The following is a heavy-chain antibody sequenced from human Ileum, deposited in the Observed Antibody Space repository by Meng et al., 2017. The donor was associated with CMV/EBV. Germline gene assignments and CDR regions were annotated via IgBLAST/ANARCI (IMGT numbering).Heavy chain of an antibody. CDR2: INPSGGST. D-gene: IGHD3-10*01. Sequence: KASGYAFNSHYMHWVRQAPGQGLEWMGIINPSGGSTNYAQKFRGRVAMTRDTFTSTVYMEMSSLRSEDTAVYYCAREVNLAPGGWFDPWGQGTLVTVSS. CDR1: GYAFNSHY. V-gene: IGHV1-46*02. CDR3: AREVNLAPGGWFDP. J-gene: IGHJ5*02.